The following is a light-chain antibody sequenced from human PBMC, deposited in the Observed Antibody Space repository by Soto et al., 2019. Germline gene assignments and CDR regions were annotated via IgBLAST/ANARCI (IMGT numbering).Light chain of an antibody. Sequence: QSVLTQPASVSGSLGQSITISCTGTSSDVGGYNYVSWYQQHPGKAPKLMIYEVSTRPSGVSNRFSGSKSGNTASLTISGPQAEDEADYYCSSYASSSTPYVFGTGTKVTVL. CDR2: EVS. V-gene: IGLV2-14*01. CDR3: SSYASSSTPYV. J-gene: IGLJ1*01. CDR1: SSDVGGYNY.